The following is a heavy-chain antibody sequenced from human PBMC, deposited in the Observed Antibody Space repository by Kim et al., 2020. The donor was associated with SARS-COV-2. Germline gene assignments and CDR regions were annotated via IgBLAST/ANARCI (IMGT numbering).Heavy chain of an antibody. Sequence: ASVKVSCKASGYTFTSYGISWVRQAPGQGLEWMGWISAYNGNTNYAQKLQGRVTMTTDTSTSTAYMELRSLRSDDTAVYYCARGPRRYVVVVAATQPRYYYGMDVWGQGTTVTVSS. J-gene: IGHJ6*02. CDR3: ARGPRRYVVVVAATQPRYYYGMDV. CDR2: ISAYNGNT. V-gene: IGHV1-18*01. CDR1: GYTFTSYG. D-gene: IGHD2-15*01.